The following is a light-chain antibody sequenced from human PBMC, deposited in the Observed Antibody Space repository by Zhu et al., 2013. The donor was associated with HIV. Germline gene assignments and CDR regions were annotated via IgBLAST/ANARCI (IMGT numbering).Light chain of an antibody. Sequence: QSVLTQPPSVSGAPGQRVTISCTGSSSNIGAGFDVHWYQQFPGTAPKLLIYVNNDRPSGVPDRFSGSKSGTSASLAISGLQSEDEAHYYCAAWDDSLNGWLFGGGTKLSVL. CDR2: VNN. CDR1: SSNIGAGFD. J-gene: IGLJ3*02. V-gene: IGLV1-40*01. CDR3: AAWDDSLNGWL.